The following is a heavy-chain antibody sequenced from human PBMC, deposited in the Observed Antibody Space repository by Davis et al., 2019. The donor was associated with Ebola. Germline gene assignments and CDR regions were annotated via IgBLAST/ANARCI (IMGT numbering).Heavy chain of an antibody. Sequence: GESLKISCAASGFTFSSYAMSWVRQAPGKGLEWVSVLDSGATTNYADSVKGRFTISRDNSRNTVYLQMNSLRAEDTAVYFCAREEDYWGQGTLVTVSS. V-gene: IGHV3-53*01. J-gene: IGHJ4*02. CDR2: LDSGATT. CDR1: GFTFSSYA. CDR3: AREEDY.